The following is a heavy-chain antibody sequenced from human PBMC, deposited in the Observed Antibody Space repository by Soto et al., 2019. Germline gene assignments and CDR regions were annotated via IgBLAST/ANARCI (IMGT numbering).Heavy chain of an antibody. V-gene: IGHV3-23*01. CDR1: GFTFSSYA. D-gene: IGHD2-2*01. Sequence: PGGSLRLSCAASGFTFSSYAMSWVRQAPGKGLEWLSAISGSGGSTYYADSVKGRFTISRDNSKNTLYLQMNSLRAEDTAVYYCAKGYKIVVVPAAMFGIRFDPWGQGTLVTVSS. J-gene: IGHJ5*02. CDR2: ISGSGGST. CDR3: AKGYKIVVVPAAMFGIRFDP.